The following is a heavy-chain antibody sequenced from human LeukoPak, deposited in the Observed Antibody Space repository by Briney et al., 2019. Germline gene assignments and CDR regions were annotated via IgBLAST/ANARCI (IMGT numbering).Heavy chain of an antibody. V-gene: IGHV3-30-3*01. D-gene: IGHD3-3*01. Sequence: GGSLRLSCAASGFTFSSYAMHWVRQAPGKGLEWVAVISYDGSNKYYADSVKGRFTISRDNSKNTLYLQMNSLRAEDTAVYYCARDLIFGVVTYYYYYYMDVWGKGTTVTVSS. CDR1: GFTFSSYA. CDR3: ARDLIFGVVTYYYYYYMDV. CDR2: ISYDGSNK. J-gene: IGHJ6*03.